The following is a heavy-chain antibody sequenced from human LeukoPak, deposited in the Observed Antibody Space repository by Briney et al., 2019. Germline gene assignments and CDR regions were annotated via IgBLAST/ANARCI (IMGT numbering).Heavy chain of an antibody. V-gene: IGHV1-2*02. CDR2: INPNSGGT. Sequence: ASVKVSCKASGYTFTGYYMHWVRQAPGQGLEWMGWINPNSGGTNYAQKFQGRVTMTRDTSISTAYMELSRLRSDDTAVYYCARWAYSRTYYYDSSGYYYFDYWGQGTLVTVSS. CDR1: GYTFTGYY. CDR3: ARWAYSRTYYYDSSGYYYFDY. J-gene: IGHJ4*02. D-gene: IGHD3-22*01.